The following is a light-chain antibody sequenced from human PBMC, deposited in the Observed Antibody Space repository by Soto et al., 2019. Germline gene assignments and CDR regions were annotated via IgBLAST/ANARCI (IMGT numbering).Light chain of an antibody. CDR1: SSDVDGYNY. Sequence: QSVLTQPASVSGSPGQSITISCTGTSSDVDGYNYVSWYQQHPGKAPKLMIYEVSNRPSGVSNRFSGSKSGNTASLTISAIQAEDEADYYSSSSTSSSTPYVFGTGTKLTVL. CDR2: EVS. V-gene: IGLV2-14*01. CDR3: SSSTSSSTPYV. J-gene: IGLJ1*01.